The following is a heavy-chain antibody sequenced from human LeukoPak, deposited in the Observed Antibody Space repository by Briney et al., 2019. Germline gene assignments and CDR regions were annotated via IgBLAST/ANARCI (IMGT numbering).Heavy chain of an antibody. CDR2: IYTSGST. D-gene: IGHD7-27*01. CDR3: ARFSPRAMGNYLDF. V-gene: IGHV4-4*07. CDR1: GGSISSYY. Sequence: SETLSLTCTVSGGSISSYYWSWIRQPAGKGLEWIGRIYTSGSTNYNPSLKSRVTMSVDTSKNQFSLKLSSVTAADTAVYYCARFSPRAMGNYLDFWGQGTLVTVSS. J-gene: IGHJ4*02.